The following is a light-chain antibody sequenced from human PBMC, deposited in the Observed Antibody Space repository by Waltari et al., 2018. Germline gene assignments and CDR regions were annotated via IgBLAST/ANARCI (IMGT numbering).Light chain of an antibody. CDR2: AAS. Sequence: DIQMTQSPSSLSASVGARVTITCRASQSISRYLNWYQQKPGKAPKLLVYAASSLQIGVPSRFSGSGSGTDFTLTISSLQPEDFATYYCQQSYSTPGTFGQGTKLEIK. J-gene: IGKJ2*01. CDR3: QQSYSTPGT. CDR1: QSISRY. V-gene: IGKV1-39*01.